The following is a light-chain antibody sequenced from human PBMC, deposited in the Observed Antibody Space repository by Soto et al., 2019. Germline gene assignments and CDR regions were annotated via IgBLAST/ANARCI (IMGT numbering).Light chain of an antibody. CDR3: QQSYSTPRT. CDR2: SAS. J-gene: IGKJ4*02. Sequence: DIQMTQSPSSLSASLGDRVTITCRASQSISSYLNWYQQKPGKAPKLQIYSASRLQSGVPSRFSCSGSGTDFTLTISSLQPEDFATYYCQQSYSTPRTFGGGTKVDIK. V-gene: IGKV1-39*01. CDR1: QSISSY.